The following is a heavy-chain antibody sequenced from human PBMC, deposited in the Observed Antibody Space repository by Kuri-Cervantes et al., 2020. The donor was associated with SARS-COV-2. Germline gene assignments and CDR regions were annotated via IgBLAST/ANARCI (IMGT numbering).Heavy chain of an antibody. V-gene: IGHV3-21*01. CDR1: GFTLSSYE. D-gene: IGHD5-12*01. Sequence: GESLKISCAASGFTLSSYEMNWVRQAPGKGLEWVSSISSSSSYIYYADSVKGRFTISRDNSRTPLYLQMTSLRAEDTAVYYCAKDIQWLRLTHYYGMDVWGQGTTVTVSS. CDR3: AKDIQWLRLTHYYGMDV. CDR2: ISSSSSYI. J-gene: IGHJ6*02.